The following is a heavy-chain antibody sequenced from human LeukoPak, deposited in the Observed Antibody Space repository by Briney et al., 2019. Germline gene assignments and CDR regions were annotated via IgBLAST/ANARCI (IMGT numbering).Heavy chain of an antibody. J-gene: IGHJ6*02. V-gene: IGHV1-18*01. CDR2: ISTYNGNT. Sequence: ASVKVSCKASGYTVTSYDINWVRQAPGQGLEWMGWISTYNGNTNYAQKLQGRVTMTTDTSTNTAYMELTSLRSDDTAVYYCARVLQWELLEGGYPYCMDVWGQGTTVTVSS. CDR3: ARVLQWELLEGGYPYCMDV. D-gene: IGHD1-26*01. CDR1: GYTVTSYD.